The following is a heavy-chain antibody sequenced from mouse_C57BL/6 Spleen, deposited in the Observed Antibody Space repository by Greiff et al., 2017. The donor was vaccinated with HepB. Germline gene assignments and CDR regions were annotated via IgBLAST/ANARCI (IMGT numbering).Heavy chain of an antibody. Sequence: QVQLKQSGPGLVQPSQSLSITCTVSGFSLTSYGVHWVRQSPGKGLEWLGVIWSGGSTDYNAAFISRLSISKDNSKSQVFFKMNSLQADDTAIYYCARDYYYGRGTYYAMDYWGQGTSVTVSS. D-gene: IGHD1-1*01. J-gene: IGHJ4*01. CDR1: GFSLTSYG. V-gene: IGHV2-2*01. CDR2: IWSGGST. CDR3: ARDYYYGRGTYYAMDY.